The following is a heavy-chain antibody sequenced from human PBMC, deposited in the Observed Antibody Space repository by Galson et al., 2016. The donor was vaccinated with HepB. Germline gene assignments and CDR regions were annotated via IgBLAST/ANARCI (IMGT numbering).Heavy chain of an antibody. Sequence: SETLSLTCAVHGGSLSAYYWTWIRQAPGKGLEWIGEINHTGNTDYNPSLKRRVTVSVDTSNMQFSLNLNSVTAADTAVYFCASGFCSGGSCYSGAFDIWSQGTLVTVSA. CDR2: INHTGNT. CDR3: ASGFCSGGSCYSGAFDI. J-gene: IGHJ3*02. D-gene: IGHD2-15*01. V-gene: IGHV4-34*01. CDR1: GGSLSAYY.